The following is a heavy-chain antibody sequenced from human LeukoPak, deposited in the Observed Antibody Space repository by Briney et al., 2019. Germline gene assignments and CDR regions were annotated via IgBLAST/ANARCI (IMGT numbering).Heavy chain of an antibody. CDR3: VKPDYGDYTAFDY. CDR1: GFTFSSYG. CDR2: ISGSGGST. D-gene: IGHD4-17*01. V-gene: IGHV3-23*01. Sequence: PGGTLRLACAASGFTFSSYGMSWVRQAPGKGLEWVSAISGSGGSTYYADSVKGRFTISRDNSKNTLYLQMNSLRAEDTAVYYCVKPDYGDYTAFDYWGQGTLVTVSS. J-gene: IGHJ4*02.